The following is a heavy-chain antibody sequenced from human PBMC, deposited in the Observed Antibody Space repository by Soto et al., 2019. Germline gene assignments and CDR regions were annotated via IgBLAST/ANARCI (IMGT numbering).Heavy chain of an antibody. V-gene: IGHV3-15*01. J-gene: IGHJ3*02. CDR1: GFTFSNAW. Sequence: GGSLRLSCAASGFTFSNAWMSWVRQAPGKGLEWVGRIKSKTDGGTTDYAAPVKGRLTISRDDSKNTLYLQMNSLKTEDTAVYYRTTDSVVITSGAFDIWGQGTMVTVSS. CDR3: TTDSVVITSGAFDI. CDR2: IKSKTDGGTT. D-gene: IGHD3-22*01.